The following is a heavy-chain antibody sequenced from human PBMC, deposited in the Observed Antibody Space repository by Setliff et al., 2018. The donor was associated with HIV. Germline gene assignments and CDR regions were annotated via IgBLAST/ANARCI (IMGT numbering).Heavy chain of an antibody. CDR1: GYSFTNYW. Sequence: HGESLKISCHHSGYSFTNYWVGWVRQLPGKGLEWMGLIYPGDSDTRYSPSFQGQVTISADKSISTAYMQWSSLKASDTAMYYCATSPLGYCSGGSCYQYFDYWGPGTLVTVSS. CDR2: IYPGDSDT. D-gene: IGHD2-15*01. CDR3: ATSPLGYCSGGSCYQYFDY. J-gene: IGHJ4*02. V-gene: IGHV5-51*01.